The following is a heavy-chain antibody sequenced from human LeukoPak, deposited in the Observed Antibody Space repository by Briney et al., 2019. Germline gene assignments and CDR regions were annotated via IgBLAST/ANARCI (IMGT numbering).Heavy chain of an antibody. CDR2: IKQDGSEK. CDR3: AREKDGRSSTSYYYYMDV. V-gene: IGHV3-7*01. D-gene: IGHD2-2*01. J-gene: IGHJ6*03. CDR1: GFAFSSYW. Sequence: GGSLRLSCAASGFAFSSYWMSWVRQAPGKGLEWVDNIKQDGSEKYYVDSVKGRFTISRDNAKNSLYLQMNSLRAEDTAVYYCAREKDGRSSTSYYYYMDVWGKGTTVTVSS.